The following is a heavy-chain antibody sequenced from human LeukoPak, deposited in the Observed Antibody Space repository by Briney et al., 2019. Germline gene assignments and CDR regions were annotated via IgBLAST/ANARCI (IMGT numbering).Heavy chain of an antibody. Sequence: GGSLRLSCAASGFPFSSFGINWVRQAPGKGLEWVSAISPGGVSTYYADSVKGRFTISRDNSKNTLYLQINSLRAEDTAVYYCAKSGYNRFDYWGQGTLVTVSS. CDR1: GFPFSSFG. D-gene: IGHD5-24*01. CDR3: AKSGYNRFDY. J-gene: IGHJ4*02. V-gene: IGHV3-23*01. CDR2: ISPGGVST.